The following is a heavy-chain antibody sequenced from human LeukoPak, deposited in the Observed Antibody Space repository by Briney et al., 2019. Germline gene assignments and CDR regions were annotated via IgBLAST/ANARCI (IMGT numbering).Heavy chain of an antibody. J-gene: IGHJ6*02. Sequence: ASVKVSCKASGYTFTSYDINWVRQATGQGLEWMGWMNPNSGNTGYAQKFQGRVTMTRNTSISTAYIELSSLRSEDTAVYYCARDNRNDFWREIYCYGMDVWGQGTTVTVSS. V-gene: IGHV1-8*01. CDR3: ARDNRNDFWREIYCYGMDV. D-gene: IGHD1-14*01. CDR1: GYTFTSYD. CDR2: MNPNSGNT.